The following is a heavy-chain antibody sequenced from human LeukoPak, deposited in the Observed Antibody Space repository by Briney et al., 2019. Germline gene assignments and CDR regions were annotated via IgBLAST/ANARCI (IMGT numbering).Heavy chain of an antibody. CDR3: ARQSRYDSSGYYYSPVDY. CDR1: GGSISSGGCY. V-gene: IGHV4-30-2*01. J-gene: IGHJ4*02. Sequence: PSETLSLTCTVSGGSISSGGCYWSWIRQPPGKGLEWIGYIYHSGSTYYNPSLKSRVTISVDRSKNQFSLKLSSVTAADTAVYYCARQSRYDSSGYYYSPVDYWGQGTLVTVSS. CDR2: IYHSGST. D-gene: IGHD3-22*01.